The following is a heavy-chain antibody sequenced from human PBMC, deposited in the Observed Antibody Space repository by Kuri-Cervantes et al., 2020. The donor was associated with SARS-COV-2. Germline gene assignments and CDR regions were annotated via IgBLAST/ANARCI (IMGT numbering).Heavy chain of an antibody. D-gene: IGHD2-2*01. CDR3: ARESYCSSTSCYPDMDV. J-gene: IGHJ6*03. CDR1: GYTFTNND. V-gene: IGHV1-2*02. Sequence: ASVKVSCKASGYTFTNNDINWVRQASGQGLEWMGWMNPDSGGTNYAQKFQGRVTMTRDTSISTAYMELSRLRSDDTAVYYCARESYCSSTSCYPDMDVWGKGTTVTVSS. CDR2: MNPDSGGT.